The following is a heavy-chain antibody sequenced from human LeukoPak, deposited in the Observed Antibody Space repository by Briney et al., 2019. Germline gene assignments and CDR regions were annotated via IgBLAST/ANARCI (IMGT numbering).Heavy chain of an antibody. CDR1: GFTFSSYS. D-gene: IGHD3-22*01. CDR2: ISSSSSYI. V-gene: IGHV3-21*01. Sequence: GGSLRLSCAASGFTFSSYSMNWVRQAPGKGLEWVSSISSSSSYIYYADSVKGRSTISRDNAKNSLYLQMNSLRAEDTAVYYCARESHYDSIYYGMDVWGQGTTVTVSS. J-gene: IGHJ6*02. CDR3: ARESHYDSIYYGMDV.